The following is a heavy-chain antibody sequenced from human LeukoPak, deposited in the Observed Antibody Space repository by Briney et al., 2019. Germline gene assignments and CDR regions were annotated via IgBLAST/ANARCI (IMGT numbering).Heavy chain of an antibody. CDR1: GYTFNHHG. Sequence: ASVKVSCKASGYTFNHHGISWVRQAPGQGLEWMGWISFFNGDTHYAQKFQGRVTMTTDTSTTTAYMELRSLRSDDTALYYCARDPTNTSGRYAYFDYWGQGTLVTVSS. CDR3: ARDPTNTSGRYAYFDY. V-gene: IGHV1-18*01. J-gene: IGHJ4*02. CDR2: ISFFNGDT. D-gene: IGHD6-19*01.